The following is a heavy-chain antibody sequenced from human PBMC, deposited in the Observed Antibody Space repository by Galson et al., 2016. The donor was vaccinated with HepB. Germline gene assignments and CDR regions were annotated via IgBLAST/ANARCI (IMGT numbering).Heavy chain of an antibody. CDR2: IGSSGTTI. CDR3: ARGFGSCYELKGPCQYYGMDG. CDR1: GFTFSDYY. Sequence: SLRLSCAASGFTFSDYYMSWIRQAPGKGLEWVSYIGSSGTTIYYADSVKGRFTISRDNAKNSLYLQMNSLRAEDTAVYYCARGFGSCYELKGPCQYYGMDGWGQGTTATVSS. V-gene: IGHV3-11*04. D-gene: IGHD2-15*01. J-gene: IGHJ6*02.